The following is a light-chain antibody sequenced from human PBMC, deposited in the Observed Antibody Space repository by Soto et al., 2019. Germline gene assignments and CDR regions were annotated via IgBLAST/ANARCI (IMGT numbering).Light chain of an antibody. Sequence: EIVLTQSPGTLSLSPGERATLSCRASQSVSSSRLAWYRQKPGQAPRLLIYGASTRATGIPARFSGSGSGTDFTLTISSLQSQDFAVYYCQQYNKWPRTFGQGTKVDI. CDR1: QSVSSS. J-gene: IGKJ1*01. V-gene: IGKV3-15*01. CDR3: QQYNKWPRT. CDR2: GAS.